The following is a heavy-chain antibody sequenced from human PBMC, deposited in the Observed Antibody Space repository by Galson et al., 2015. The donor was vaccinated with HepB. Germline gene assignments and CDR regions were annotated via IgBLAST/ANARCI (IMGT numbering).Heavy chain of an antibody. V-gene: IGHV3-30*18. J-gene: IGHJ6*03. CDR3: AKSDRMTIFGMVSRFYYYMDV. CDR2: ISYDGTDK. D-gene: IGHD3-3*01. CDR1: GFTFSNFV. Sequence: SLRLSCAASGFTFSNFVMHWVRQAPGKGLEWVALISYDGTDKYHADSVKGRFTISRDNSKNTLHLQMNSLRAEDTAVYYCAKSDRMTIFGMVSRFYYYMDVWGKGTTVTVSS.